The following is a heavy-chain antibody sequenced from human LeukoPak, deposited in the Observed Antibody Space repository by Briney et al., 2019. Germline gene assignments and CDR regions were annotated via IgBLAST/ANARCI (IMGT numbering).Heavy chain of an antibody. CDR3: ARGHCSSTSCYLVPAEGYYYGMDV. V-gene: IGHV1-8*01. D-gene: IGHD2-2*01. J-gene: IGHJ6*02. CDR2: MNPNSGNT. CDR1: GYTFTSYD. Sequence: ASVKVSCKASGYTFTSYDINWVRQATGQGLEWMGWMNPNSGNTGYAQKFQGRVTMTRNTSISTAYMELSSLRSEDTAVYYCARGHCSSTSCYLVPAEGYYYGMDVWGQGTTVTVSS.